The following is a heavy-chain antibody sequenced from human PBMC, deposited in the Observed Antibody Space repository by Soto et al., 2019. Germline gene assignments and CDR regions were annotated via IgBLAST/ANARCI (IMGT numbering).Heavy chain of an antibody. CDR3: AHIRVLLWFGELNTYYFDY. CDR2: IYWDDDK. V-gene: IGHV2-5*02. CDR1: GFSLSTRGVG. J-gene: IGHJ4*02. Sequence: QITLKESGPTLVKPTQTLTLTCTFSGFSLSTRGVGVGWIRQPPGKALEWLALIYWDDDKRYSPSLKSRLTITKDTSKNQVVLTMTNMDPVDTATYCCAHIRVLLWFGELNTYYFDYWGQGTLVTVSS. D-gene: IGHD3-10*01.